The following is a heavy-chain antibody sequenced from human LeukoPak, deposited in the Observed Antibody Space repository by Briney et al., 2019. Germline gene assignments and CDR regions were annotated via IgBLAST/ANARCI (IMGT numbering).Heavy chain of an antibody. D-gene: IGHD6-13*01. CDR1: GYSFTSYW. J-gene: IGHJ3*02. CDR2: IYPGDSDT. V-gene: IGHV5-51*01. CDR3: ARRWIGAAGPDAFDI. Sequence: GESLKISCKGSGYSFTSYWIGWVRQMPGKGLEWMGIIYPGDSDTRYGPSFQGQVTISADKSISTAYLQWSSLKASDTAMYYCARRWIGAAGPDAFDIWGQGTMVTVSS.